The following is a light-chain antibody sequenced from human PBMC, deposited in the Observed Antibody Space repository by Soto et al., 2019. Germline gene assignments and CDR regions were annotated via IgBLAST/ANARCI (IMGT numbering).Light chain of an antibody. Sequence: DIQMTQSPSSLSASIGDRVTITCLASQGIGVRLAWFQQKPGKAPQFLIQAASSLQSGVPSRFRGSGSGTEFILTINSLQPEDVAVYYCLQVNSLPRTFGKGTKVDI. V-gene: IGKV1-12*01. CDR1: QGIGVR. CDR2: AAS. CDR3: LQVNSLPRT. J-gene: IGKJ1*01.